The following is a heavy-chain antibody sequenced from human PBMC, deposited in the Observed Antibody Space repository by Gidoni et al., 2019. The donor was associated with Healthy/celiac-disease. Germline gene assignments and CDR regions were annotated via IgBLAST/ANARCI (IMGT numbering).Heavy chain of an antibody. D-gene: IGHD3-22*01. CDR1: GHTFTSYY. CDR2: INPSGGST. J-gene: IGHJ6*02. CDR3: AGAAEIITMIVVVKEVYYYGMDV. Sequence: QVQLAQSGAEVKKPGASVKVSCKESGHTFTSYYMPWVRQAPGQGLEWMGIINPSGGSTSDAQRFQGRVTMTRDTSTSAVYMELSSVRSEDTAVYYCAGAAEIITMIVVVKEVYYYGMDVWGQGTTVTVSS. V-gene: IGHV1-46*01.